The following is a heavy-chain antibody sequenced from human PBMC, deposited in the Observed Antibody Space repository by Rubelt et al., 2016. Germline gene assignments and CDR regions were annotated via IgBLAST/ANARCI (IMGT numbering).Heavy chain of an antibody. D-gene: IGHD3-22*01. CDR3: VRNDHYSDTSGDPPAEYFQH. Sequence: VQLVGSGGTLVKPGGSLRLSCAASEFSFSSYSMNWVRQAPGKGLEWVAIIWYDGSKEYYADSVKGRFTISRDNSKNTLYLQMNSLRTDDTALYYCVRNDHYSDTSGDPPAEYFQHWGQGTLVTVSS. J-gene: IGHJ1*01. CDR2: IWYDGSKE. V-gene: IGHV3-33*08. CDR1: EFSFSSYS.